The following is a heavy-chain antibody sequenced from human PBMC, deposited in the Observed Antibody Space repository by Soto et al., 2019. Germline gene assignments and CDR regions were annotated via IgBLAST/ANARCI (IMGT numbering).Heavy chain of an antibody. CDR3: ARSEGLYAYYGMDV. D-gene: IGHD3-16*01. CDR1: GYTFTSYY. Sequence: QVQLVQSGAEVKKPGASVKVSCKASGYTFTSYYMHWVRQAPGQGLEWMGIINPSGGSTSYAQKFQGRVTMTRATSTSTVYVELGSLRSEDTAVYYCARSEGLYAYYGMDVWGQGTTVTVSS. J-gene: IGHJ6*02. V-gene: IGHV1-46*01. CDR2: INPSGGST.